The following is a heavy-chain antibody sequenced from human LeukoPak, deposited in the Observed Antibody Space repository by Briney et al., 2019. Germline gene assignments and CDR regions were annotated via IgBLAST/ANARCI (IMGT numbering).Heavy chain of an antibody. CDR3: ARRTTVTTPYYYYYCMDV. CDR2: IYYSGST. CDR1: GGSISSYY. J-gene: IGHJ6*03. D-gene: IGHD4-11*01. Sequence: PSETLSLTCTVSGGSISSYYWSWIRQPPGKGLEWIGYIYYSGSTNYNPSLKSRVTISVDTSKNQFSLKLSSVTAADTAVYYCARRTTVTTPYYYYYCMDVWDKGTTVTVSS. V-gene: IGHV4-59*01.